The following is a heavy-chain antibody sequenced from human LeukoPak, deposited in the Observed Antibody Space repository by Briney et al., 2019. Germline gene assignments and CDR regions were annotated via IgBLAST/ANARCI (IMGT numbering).Heavy chain of an antibody. J-gene: IGHJ3*02. CDR1: GGSISSSY. CDR3: ARGGYSYGHGAFDI. CDR2: IYYSGST. V-gene: IGHV4-59*08. D-gene: IGHD5-18*01. Sequence: SETLSLTCTVSGGSISSSYWSWIRQPPGKGLEWIGYIYYSGSTNYNPSLKSRVTISVDTSKNQVSLKLSSVTAADTAVYYCARGGYSYGHGAFDIWGQGTMVTVSS.